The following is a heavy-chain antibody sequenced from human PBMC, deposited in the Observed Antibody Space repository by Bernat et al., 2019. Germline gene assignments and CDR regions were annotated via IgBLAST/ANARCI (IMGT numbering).Heavy chain of an antibody. J-gene: IGHJ4*02. CDR1: GGSISSSSYY. CDR2: IYYSGST. CDR3: ARQRSSSWYSPFEY. V-gene: IGHV4-39*01. Sequence: QLQLQESVPGLVKPSETLSPTCTVSGGSISSSSYYWGWIRQPPGKGLVWIGSIYYSGSTYYNASLKSRVTISVDTSKNQFPLKLSSVTAADTAVYYCARQRSSSWYSPFEYWRQGTLVTVSS. D-gene: IGHD6-13*01.